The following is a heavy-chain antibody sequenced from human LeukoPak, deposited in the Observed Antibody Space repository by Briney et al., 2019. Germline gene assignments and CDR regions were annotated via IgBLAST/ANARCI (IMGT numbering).Heavy chain of an antibody. CDR1: GFTLSSYE. D-gene: IGHD3-10*02. J-gene: IGHJ6*04. CDR2: ISSSGSTI. Sequence: GRSLRLSCAASGFTLSSYEMHWVRQAPGKGLEWVSYISSSGSTIYYADSVKGRFTISRDNAKNSLYLQMNSLRAEDTAVYYCAELGITMIGGVWGKGTTVTISS. V-gene: IGHV3-48*03. CDR3: AELGITMIGGV.